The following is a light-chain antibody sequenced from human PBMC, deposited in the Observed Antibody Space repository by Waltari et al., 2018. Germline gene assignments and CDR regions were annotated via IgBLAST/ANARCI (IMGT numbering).Light chain of an antibody. V-gene: IGKV3-15*01. Sequence: EIVMTQSPATLSVSPGERAVLSCRASQSVTTNLAWYQQKPGQAPRLLIYGASTRATNIPARFSGSGSGTEFNLTISSLQSEDFAVYYCHQYNNWPPGDTFGQGTRLEVK. CDR1: QSVTTN. CDR3: HQYNNWPPGDT. CDR2: GAS. J-gene: IGKJ2*01.